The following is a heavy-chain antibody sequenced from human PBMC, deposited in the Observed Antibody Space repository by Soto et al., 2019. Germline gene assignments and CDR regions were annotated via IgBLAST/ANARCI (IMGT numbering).Heavy chain of an antibody. D-gene: IGHD6-19*01. CDR1: GGTFSSYA. Sequence: QVQLVQSGAEVKKPGSSVKVSCKASGGTFSSYAIRWVRQAPGQGLEWMGGIIPIFGTANYAQKLQGRVTITAEESKSTAYMEVSSLRSEDTAVYYCARASDVGLLAGIWYFDLWGRGTLVTVSS. V-gene: IGHV1-69*12. J-gene: IGHJ2*01. CDR2: IIPIFGTA. CDR3: ARASDVGLLAGIWYFDL.